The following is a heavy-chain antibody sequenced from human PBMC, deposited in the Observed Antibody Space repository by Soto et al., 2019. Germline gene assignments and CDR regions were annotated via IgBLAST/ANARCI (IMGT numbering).Heavy chain of an antibody. D-gene: IGHD2-21*01. J-gene: IGHJ6*02. CDR2: IYTDDNI. CDR3: ATELIAKYGMDV. V-gene: IGHV3-53*01. Sequence: EVQLVESGGGLVQPGGSLRLSCAASGFTVSGNYVTWGRKAPGKGLEWVSVIYTDDNIYYADSVTGRFTISRDNSKNTFYLQMNRLRVEDTAVYYCATELIAKYGMDVWGQGTTVTVSS. CDR1: GFTVSGNY.